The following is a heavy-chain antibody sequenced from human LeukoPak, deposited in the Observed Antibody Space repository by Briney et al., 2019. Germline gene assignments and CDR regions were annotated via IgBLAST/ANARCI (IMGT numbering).Heavy chain of an antibody. D-gene: IGHD6-13*01. J-gene: IGHJ4*02. V-gene: IGHV3-7*01. Sequence: GGSLRLSCAASGFTFSTYWMSWVRQAPGKGLEGVANIKQDGSEKSYVDSVKGRFTISRDNAKNSLYLKMNSLRAEDTAMYYCARDSAGNDYWGQGTLVTVSS. CDR2: IKQDGSEK. CDR1: GFTFSTYW. CDR3: ARDSAGNDY.